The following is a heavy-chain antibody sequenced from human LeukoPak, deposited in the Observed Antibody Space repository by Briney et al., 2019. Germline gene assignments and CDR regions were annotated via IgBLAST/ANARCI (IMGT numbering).Heavy chain of an antibody. CDR3: AKDVADDDFWSGYYLSPPYFDY. V-gene: IGHV4-61*02. J-gene: IGHJ4*02. CDR1: GGSISSGSYY. Sequence: SETLSLTRTVSGGSISSGSYYWSWIRQPAGKGLEWIGRIYTSGSTNYNPSLKSRVTISVDTSKNQFSLKLSPVTAADTAVYYCAKDVADDDFWSGYYLSPPYFDYWGQGTLVTVSS. CDR2: IYTSGST. D-gene: IGHD3-3*01.